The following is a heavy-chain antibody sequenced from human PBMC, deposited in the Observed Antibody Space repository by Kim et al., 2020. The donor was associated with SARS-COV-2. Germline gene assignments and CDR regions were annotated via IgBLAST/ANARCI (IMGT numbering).Heavy chain of an antibody. V-gene: IGHV1-2*06. D-gene: IGHD3-22*01. CDR1: GYTFTGYY. J-gene: IGHJ3*02. CDR3: ARDRGKWLLPDAFDI. Sequence: ASVKVSCKASGYTFTGYYMHWVRQAPGQGLEWMGRINPNSGGTNYAQKFQGRVTMTRDTSISTAYMELSRLRSDDTAVYYCARDRGKWLLPDAFDIWGQGTMVTVSP. CDR2: INPNSGGT.